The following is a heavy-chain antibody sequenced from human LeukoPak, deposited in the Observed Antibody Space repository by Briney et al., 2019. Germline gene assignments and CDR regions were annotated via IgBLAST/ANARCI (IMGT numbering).Heavy chain of an antibody. D-gene: IGHD7-27*01. V-gene: IGHV3-23*01. Sequence: PGGSLRLSCAASGFIFSSYVMIWVRQAPGKGLEWVSIIGTSGGDIHYADSVKGRFSISRDNSKNTLSPQMNSLRVDDTAVYYCARDPNRGSGYWGQGTLVTVSS. CDR2: IGTSGGDI. CDR1: GFIFSSYV. J-gene: IGHJ4*02. CDR3: ARDPNRGSGY.